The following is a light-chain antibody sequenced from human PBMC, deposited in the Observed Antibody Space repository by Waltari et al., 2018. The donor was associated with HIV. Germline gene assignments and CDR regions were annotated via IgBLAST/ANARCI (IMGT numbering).Light chain of an antibody. CDR2: EFT. J-gene: IGLJ2*01. Sequence: QSALPQPPSASGSPGQPFPISCPGPISAVVGFAYVPWYQHHPGKAPKRIIYEFTKRPSGVPDRFSGSKSDYTASLTVSGLQAEDEADYYCTSYTGSTNLLFGGGTKLTVL. CDR3: TSYTGSTNLL. V-gene: IGLV2-8*01. CDR1: ISAVVGFAY.